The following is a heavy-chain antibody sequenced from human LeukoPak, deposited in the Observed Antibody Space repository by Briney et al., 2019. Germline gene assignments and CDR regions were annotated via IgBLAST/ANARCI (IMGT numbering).Heavy chain of an antibody. CDR3: ARDRDTFFNTVITPFDY. CDR2: ISSTSSYT. D-gene: IGHD3-22*01. V-gene: IGHV3-21*01. J-gene: IGHJ4*02. CDR1: GFTFSSYS. Sequence: GGSLRLSCAASGFTFSSYSMNWVRQAPGKGLEWVSSISSTSSYTYYADSVKGRFTISRDNAKNSLYLQMNSLRAEDTAVYYCARDRDTFFNTVITPFDYWGQGTLVTVSS.